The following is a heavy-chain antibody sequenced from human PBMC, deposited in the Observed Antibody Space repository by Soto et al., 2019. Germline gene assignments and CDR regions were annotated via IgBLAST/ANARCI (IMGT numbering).Heavy chain of an antibody. CDR2: ISLYSDGT. D-gene: IGHD2-2*01. CDR3: ARVVPGAEAWFGP. Sequence: QVQLVQSGGEVKRPGASVKVSCKTSGYTFSNYGITWVRQAPGQPLEWLGWISLYSDGTNYAQKFQGRVSMTTDTSTTTAYMELRSLRSDDTAVYYWARVVPGAEAWFGPWGQGTLVTGSS. CDR1: GYTFSNYG. J-gene: IGHJ5*02. V-gene: IGHV1-18*01.